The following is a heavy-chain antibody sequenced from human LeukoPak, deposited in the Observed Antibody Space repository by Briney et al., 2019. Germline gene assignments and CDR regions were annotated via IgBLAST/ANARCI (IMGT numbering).Heavy chain of an antibody. CDR2: IYHSGST. Sequence: PSETLSLTCTVSGGSISSGGYYWSWIRQPPGKGLEWIGYIYHSGSTYYNPSLKSRVTISVDTSKNQFSLKLSSVTAADTAVYYCARHTYSSSWYDRVNAFDIWGQGTMVTVSS. V-gene: IGHV4-30-2*01. D-gene: IGHD6-13*01. CDR1: GGSISSGGYY. J-gene: IGHJ3*02. CDR3: ARHTYSSSWYDRVNAFDI.